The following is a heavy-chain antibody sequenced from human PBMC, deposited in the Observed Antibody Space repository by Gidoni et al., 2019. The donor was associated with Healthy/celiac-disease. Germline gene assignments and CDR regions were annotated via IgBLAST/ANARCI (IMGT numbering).Heavy chain of an antibody. CDR1: GFTFSSYS. CDR2: ISSSSSYR. V-gene: IGHV3-21*01. J-gene: IGHJ4*02. Sequence: EVQLLESGGGLVKPGGSLSLSCAAAGFTFSSYSMNWVRQAAGKGMGWVSSISSSSSYRYYADSVKGRFTIYRDNAKNSLYLQMNSLRAEDTAVYYCARLSGSYFYFDYWGQGTLVTVSS. CDR3: ARLSGSYFYFDY. D-gene: IGHD1-26*01.